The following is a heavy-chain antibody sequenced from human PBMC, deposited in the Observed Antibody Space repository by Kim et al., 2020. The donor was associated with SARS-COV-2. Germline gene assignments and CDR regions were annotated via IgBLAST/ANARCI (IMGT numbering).Heavy chain of an antibody. D-gene: IGHD2-2*02. CDR1: GYTFTSYA. CDR3: ARPYCSSTSCYTYGMDV. V-gene: IGHV1-3*01. J-gene: IGHJ6*02. CDR2: INAGNGNT. Sequence: ASVKVSCKASGYTFTSYAMHLVRQAPEQRLEWMGWINAGNGNTKYSQKFQGRVTITRDTSASTAYMELSSLRSEDTAVYYCARPYCSSTSCYTYGMDVWGQGTTVTVSS.